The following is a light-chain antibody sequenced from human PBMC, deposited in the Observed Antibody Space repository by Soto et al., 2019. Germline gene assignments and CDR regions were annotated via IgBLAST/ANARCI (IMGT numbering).Light chain of an antibody. J-gene: IGKJ2*01. Sequence: IQMTQSPSSLSASVGDRVTITCRASQDISIYLAWFQLKPGKAPKSLIYAASTLQSGVPSKFRGSGSGSHFTLTISSLQPEDFASYYCQQYNSHPYTFGHGTKLEIK. CDR2: AAS. CDR1: QDISIY. CDR3: QQYNSHPYT. V-gene: IGKV1-16*02.